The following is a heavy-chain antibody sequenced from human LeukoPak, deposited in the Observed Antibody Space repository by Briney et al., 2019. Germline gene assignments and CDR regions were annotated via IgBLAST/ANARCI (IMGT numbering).Heavy chain of an antibody. CDR1: GFTFSSYE. J-gene: IGHJ4*02. CDR2: ISSSGSTI. V-gene: IGHV3-48*03. D-gene: IGHD3-16*02. CDR3: ARDLRGNDYVWGSYRYIDY. Sequence: PGGSLRLSCAASGFTFSSYEMNWVRQAPGKGLEWVSYISSSGSTIYYADSVKGRFTTSRDNAKNSLYLQMNSLRAEDTAVYYCARDLRGNDYVWGSYRYIDYWGQGTLVTVSS.